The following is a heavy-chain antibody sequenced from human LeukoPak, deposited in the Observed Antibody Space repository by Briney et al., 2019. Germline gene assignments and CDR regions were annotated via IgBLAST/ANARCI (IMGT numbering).Heavy chain of an antibody. J-gene: IGHJ3*02. CDR1: GYTFTSYG. Sequence: ASVKVSCKASGYTFTSYGINWVRQAPGQGLEWMGWISAYNGNTNYAQKLQGRVTMTTDTSTSTAYMELRSLRSDDTAVYYCARTYSSSSGEHDAFDIWGQGTMVTVSS. D-gene: IGHD6-6*01. CDR2: ISAYNGNT. CDR3: ARTYSSSSGEHDAFDI. V-gene: IGHV1-18*01.